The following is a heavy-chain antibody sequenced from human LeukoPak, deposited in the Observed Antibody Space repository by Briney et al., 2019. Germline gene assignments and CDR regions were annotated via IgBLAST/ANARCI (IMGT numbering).Heavy chain of an antibody. CDR3: ARGPFVLELGTDYYFDY. CDR2: ISYDGSNK. Sequence: GGSLRLSCSASGFIFGDYSMSWFRQAPGKGLEWVAVISYDGSNKYYADSVKGRFTISRDNSKNTLYLQMNSLRAEDTAVYYCARGPFVLELGTDYYFDYWGQGTLVTVSS. CDR1: GFIFGDYS. J-gene: IGHJ4*02. D-gene: IGHD7-27*01. V-gene: IGHV3-30-3*01.